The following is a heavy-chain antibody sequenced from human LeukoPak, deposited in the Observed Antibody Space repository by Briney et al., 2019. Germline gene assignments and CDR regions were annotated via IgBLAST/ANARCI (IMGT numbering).Heavy chain of an antibody. Sequence: GGSLRLSCAASGFTFSSYNMNWVRQAPGKGLEWVSYISTTSSTIYYADSVKGRFTISRDNAKNSLYLQMNSLRAEDTAVYYCARHHWDRGVDYYYYYMDVWGKGTTVTVSS. D-gene: IGHD3-10*01. CDR1: GFTFSSYN. CDR2: ISTTSSTI. V-gene: IGHV3-48*01. CDR3: ARHHWDRGVDYYYYYMDV. J-gene: IGHJ6*03.